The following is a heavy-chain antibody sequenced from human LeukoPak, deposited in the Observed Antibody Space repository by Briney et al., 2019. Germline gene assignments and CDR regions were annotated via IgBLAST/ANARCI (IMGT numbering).Heavy chain of an antibody. CDR3: ARQSRIGAAGRLDY. V-gene: IGHV4-39*01. J-gene: IGHJ4*02. Sequence: SETLSLTCTVSGGSISSGGYYWSWIRQHPGKGLEWIGYIYYSGNTYYNPSLKSRVTISADTSKNQFSLQLSSVTAADTAVYYCARQSRIGAAGRLDYWGQGTLVTVSS. CDR2: IYYSGNT. CDR1: GGSISSGGYY. D-gene: IGHD6-13*01.